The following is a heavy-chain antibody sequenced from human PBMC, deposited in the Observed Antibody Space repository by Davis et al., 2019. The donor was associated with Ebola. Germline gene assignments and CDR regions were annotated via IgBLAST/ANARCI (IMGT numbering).Heavy chain of an antibody. D-gene: IGHD3-3*01. CDR3: ARVSYDFWSGYDY. V-gene: IGHV1-18*01. CDR2: ISAYNGNT. CDR1: GYTFTSYA. Sequence: ASVKVSCKASGYTFTSYAMHWVRQAPGQRLEWMGWISAYNGNTNYAQKLQGRVTMTTDTSTSTAYMELRSLRSDDTAVYYCARVSYDFWSGYDYWGQGTLVTVSS. J-gene: IGHJ4*02.